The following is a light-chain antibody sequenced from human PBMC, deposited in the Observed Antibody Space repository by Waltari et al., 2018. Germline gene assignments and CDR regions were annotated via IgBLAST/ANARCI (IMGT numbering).Light chain of an antibody. CDR1: SSHIGSNT. J-gene: IGLJ2*01. CDR3: AAWDDSLRRV. V-gene: IGLV1-44*01. Sequence: QSVLTQPPSASGTPGQRVTISCSGSSSHIGSNTVNWYQQLPGTAPKLLIYSNNQRPSGVPDRFSGSKSGTSASLAISGLQSEDEADYYCAAWDDSLRRVFGGGTKLTVL. CDR2: SNN.